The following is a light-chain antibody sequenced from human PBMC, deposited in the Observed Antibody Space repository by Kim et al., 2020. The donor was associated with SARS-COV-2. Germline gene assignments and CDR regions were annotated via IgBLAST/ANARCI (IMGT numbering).Light chain of an antibody. J-gene: IGLJ2*01. CDR3: QVWDSYSDHVV. CDR2: YDS. V-gene: IGLV3-21*04. Sequence: APRKTTRITCGGNNIGSKSVHWYQKKPGQAPVLVIYYDSDRPSGIPQRFSGSNSGNTATLTISRVEAGDEADYYCQVWDSYSDHVVFGGGTQLTVL. CDR1: NIGSKS.